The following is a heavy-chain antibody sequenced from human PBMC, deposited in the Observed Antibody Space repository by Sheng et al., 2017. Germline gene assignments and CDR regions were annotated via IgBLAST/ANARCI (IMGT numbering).Heavy chain of an antibody. J-gene: IGHJ3*02. D-gene: IGHD6-13*01. CDR2: IIPILGIA. Sequence: QVQLVQSGAEVKKPGSSVKVSCKASGGTFSSYAISWVRQAPGQGLEWMGGIIPILGIANYAQKFQGRVTITADKSTSTAYMELSSLRSEDTAVYYCARDAYSSSDLDAFDIWGQGTMVTVSS. CDR3: ARDAYSSSDLDAFDI. V-gene: IGHV1-69*04. CDR1: GGTFSSYA.